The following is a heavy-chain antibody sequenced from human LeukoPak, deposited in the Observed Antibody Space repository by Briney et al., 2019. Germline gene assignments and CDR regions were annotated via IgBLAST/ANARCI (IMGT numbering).Heavy chain of an antibody. CDR3: ARGKEKWLDHFDY. CDR1: GFTFSSYG. V-gene: IGHV3-48*02. J-gene: IGHJ4*02. CDR2: ISTTSSTI. D-gene: IGHD6-19*01. Sequence: PGGSLRLSCAASGFTFSSYGMNWVRQAPGKGLEWVSYISTTSSTIYYADSVKGRFTMSRDNAKASLYLQMDSLRDEGTAVYYCARGKEKWLDHFDYWGQGSLVTVSS.